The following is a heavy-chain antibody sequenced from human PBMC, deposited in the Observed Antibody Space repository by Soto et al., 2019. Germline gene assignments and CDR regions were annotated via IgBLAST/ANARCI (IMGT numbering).Heavy chain of an antibody. J-gene: IGHJ5*02. CDR3: ARGSRWVANWFDP. CDR2: IYYSGST. D-gene: IGHD1-26*01. CDR1: GGSISSYY. Sequence: PSETLSLTCTVSGGSISSYYWSWIRQPPGKGLEWIGYIYYSGSTNYNPSLKSRVTISVDTSKNQFSLKLSSVTAADTAVYYCARGSRWVANWFDPWGQGTLVTVSS. V-gene: IGHV4-59*12.